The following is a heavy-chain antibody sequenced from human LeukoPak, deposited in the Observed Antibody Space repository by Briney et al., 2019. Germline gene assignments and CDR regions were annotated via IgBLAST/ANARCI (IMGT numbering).Heavy chain of an antibody. V-gene: IGHV3-7*03. J-gene: IGHJ4*02. CDR3: ASITD. Sequence: GGSLRLSCAASGFTFGSYWMSWVRQAPGKGLEWVANIKQDGSEKYYVDSVKGRFTISRDNAKNSLYLQMNSLRAEDTAVYYCASITDWGQGTLVTVSS. D-gene: IGHD3-3*01. CDR2: IKQDGSEK. CDR1: GFTFGSYW.